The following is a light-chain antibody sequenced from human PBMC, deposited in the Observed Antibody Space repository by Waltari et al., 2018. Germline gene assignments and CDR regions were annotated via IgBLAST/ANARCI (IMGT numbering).Light chain of an antibody. J-gene: IGLJ3*02. Sequence: QSALTQPASVSGSPGQSITISCTGTSSDVGGYNSVSWYQQHPGKAPKLMIYDVRKRRAGVSDRFCGSKSGKTASLTISGRQAEDEADYYCSSYTSSSTLVFGGGTKLTVL. CDR3: SSYTSSSTLV. CDR2: DVR. V-gene: IGLV2-14*01. CDR1: SSDVGGYNS.